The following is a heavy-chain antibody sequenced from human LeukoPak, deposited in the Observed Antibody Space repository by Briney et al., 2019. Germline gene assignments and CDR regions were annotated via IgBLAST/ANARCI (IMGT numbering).Heavy chain of an antibody. CDR3: ARGVAISSSGWYDTFDY. J-gene: IGHJ4*02. Sequence: PGGSLRLSCGASGFTFSNYAMYWVRQAPGKGLEFVSVISTNGDRTYYADSVKGRFTISRDNSKNTLYLQMGSLRADDMAVYYCARGVAISSSGWYDTFDYWGQGALVTISS. D-gene: IGHD6-19*01. V-gene: IGHV3-64*02. CDR1: GFTFSNYA. CDR2: ISTNGDRT.